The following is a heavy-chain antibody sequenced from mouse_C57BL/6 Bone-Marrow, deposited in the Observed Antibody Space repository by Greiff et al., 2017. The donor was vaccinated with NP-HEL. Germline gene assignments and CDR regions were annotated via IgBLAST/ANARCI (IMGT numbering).Heavy chain of an antibody. CDR2: IYPSDSET. CDR3: ARTGLHEFPYAMDY. Sequence: QVQLQQPGAELVRPGSSVKLSCKASGYTFTSYWMDWVKQRPGQGLEWIGNIYPSDSETHYNQKFKDKATLTVDKSSSTAYMQLSSLTSEDSAVYYCARTGLHEFPYAMDYWGQGTSVTVSS. J-gene: IGHJ4*01. V-gene: IGHV1-61*01. D-gene: IGHD2-4*01. CDR1: GYTFTSYW.